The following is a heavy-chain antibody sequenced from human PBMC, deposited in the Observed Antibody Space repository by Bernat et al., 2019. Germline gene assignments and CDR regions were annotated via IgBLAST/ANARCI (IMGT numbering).Heavy chain of an antibody. CDR1: GFTFRNYG. Sequence: QMQLVESGGGVVQPGRSLRLSCAASGFTFRNYGMHWVRQAPGTGLEWVTFIWYDGSNKYYADSVRGRFTISRDNSKNTVYLQMNSLRAEDTAVYYCATDRQDMKYFDLWGPGTLVTVSS. V-gene: IGHV3-33*01. CDR3: ATDRQDMKYFDL. J-gene: IGHJ2*01. CDR2: IWYDGSNK.